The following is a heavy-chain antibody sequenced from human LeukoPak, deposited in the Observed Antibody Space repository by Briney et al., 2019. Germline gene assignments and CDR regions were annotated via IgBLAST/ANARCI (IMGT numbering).Heavy chain of an antibody. CDR3: AKDPGYSYGYPYYFDY. Sequence: GGSLRLSCAASGFTFSSYAMSWVRQAPGKGLEWVSAISGSGGGTYSADSVKGRFTISRDNSKNTLFLQMNSLRAEDTAVYYCAKDPGYSYGYPYYFDYWGQGTLVTVSS. CDR1: GFTFSSYA. CDR2: ISGSGGGT. D-gene: IGHD5-18*01. J-gene: IGHJ4*02. V-gene: IGHV3-23*01.